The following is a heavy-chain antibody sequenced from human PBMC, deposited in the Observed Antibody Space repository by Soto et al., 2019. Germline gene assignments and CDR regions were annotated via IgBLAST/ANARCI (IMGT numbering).Heavy chain of an antibody. CDR3: AKAFRYYYGMDV. V-gene: IGHV3-23*01. CDR2: ISGRGDST. CDR1: GFTFSTYA. Sequence: GGSLILSCAASGFTFSTYAMAWVRQAPGKGLEWVSTISGRGDSTYYADSVKGRFTISRDNSKSTLYLQVSSLRVEDTAIYYCAKAFRYYYGMDVWGQGTTVTVSS. J-gene: IGHJ6*02.